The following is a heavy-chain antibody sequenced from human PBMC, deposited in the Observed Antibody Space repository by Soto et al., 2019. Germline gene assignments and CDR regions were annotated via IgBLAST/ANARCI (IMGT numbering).Heavy chain of an antibody. Sequence: EASVKVSCKASGYTFTSYGISWVRQAPGQGLEWMGWISAYNGNTNYAQKLQGRVTMTTDTSTSTAYMELRSLRSDDTAVYYCARDFVVVVVAAQSPFDYWGQGTLVTVSS. D-gene: IGHD2-15*01. J-gene: IGHJ4*02. CDR3: ARDFVVVVVAAQSPFDY. CDR1: GYTFTSYG. V-gene: IGHV1-18*01. CDR2: ISAYNGNT.